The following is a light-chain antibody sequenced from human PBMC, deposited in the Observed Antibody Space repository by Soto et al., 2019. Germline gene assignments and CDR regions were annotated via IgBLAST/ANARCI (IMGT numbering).Light chain of an antibody. J-gene: IGLJ1*01. Sequence: QSVLTQAASVSGSPGQSITISCTGTNSNVGTYNLVSWYQQYPGKAPKLMIYEGNKRPSGVSNRFSGSKSGNTASLTISGLQAEDEADYYCCSYAGSSTYVFGSGTKVTVL. CDR2: EGN. V-gene: IGLV2-23*01. CDR3: CSYAGSSTYV. CDR1: NSNVGTYNL.